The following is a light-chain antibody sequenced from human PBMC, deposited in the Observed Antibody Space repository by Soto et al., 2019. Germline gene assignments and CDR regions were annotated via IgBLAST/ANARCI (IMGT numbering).Light chain of an antibody. CDR3: QLYSTTPLT. J-gene: IGKJ4*01. V-gene: IGKV3-20*01. CDR1: QSVTSSH. Sequence: ENVLTQSPGTLSLSPGERATLSCRASQSVTSSHLAWYQQKPGQAPRLLIHRASSRAAGIPDRFSGSGSGTDFTLTISRLQPEDFAVYYCQLYSTTPLTFGGGTKVEIK. CDR2: RAS.